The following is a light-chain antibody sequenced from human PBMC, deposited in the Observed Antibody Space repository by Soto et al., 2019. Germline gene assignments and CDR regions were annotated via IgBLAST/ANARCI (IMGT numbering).Light chain of an antibody. V-gene: IGLV2-23*01. CDR1: SSDVGSYNL. Sequence: QSALTQPASVSGSPGQSITISCTGTSSDVGSYNLVSWYQQHPGKAPKLVIYEGSKRPSGVSNRFSGSKSGNTASLTISGLQAEDEADYYCCSYAGSSTFYVFGIGTKLTVL. CDR3: CSYAGSSTFYV. CDR2: EGS. J-gene: IGLJ1*01.